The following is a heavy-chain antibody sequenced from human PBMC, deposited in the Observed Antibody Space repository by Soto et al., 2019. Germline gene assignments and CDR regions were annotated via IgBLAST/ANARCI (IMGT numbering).Heavy chain of an antibody. CDR2: ISSSGSTI. Sequence: PGGSLRLSCAASGFTFSSYEMNWVRQAPGKGLEWVSYISSSGSTIYYADSVKGRFTISRDNAKNSLYLQMNSLRAEDTAVYYCARYQYYFLRWSAYCFGIGGWGQRTTVPV. J-gene: IGHJ6*02. CDR3: ARYQYYFLRWSAYCFGIGG. D-gene: IGHD3-3*01. CDR1: GFTFSSYE. V-gene: IGHV3-48*03.